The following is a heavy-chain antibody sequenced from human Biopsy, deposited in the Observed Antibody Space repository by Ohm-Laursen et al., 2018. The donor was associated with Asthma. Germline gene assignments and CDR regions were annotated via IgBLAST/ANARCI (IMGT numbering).Heavy chain of an antibody. CDR1: GYTFTGYY. CDR3: ASTYYYDDSGPSYYYFGIDA. J-gene: IGHJ5*02. V-gene: IGHV1-2*06. D-gene: IGHD3-22*01. Sequence: SVKVSCKASGYTFTGYYIHWVRQAPGQGLEWMGRINPKSGGTDYAQKFQGRVTMTRDTSISTAYMELSGLRSDDTAVYYCASTYYYDDSGPSYYYFGIDAWGQGTLVTVSS. CDR2: INPKSGGT.